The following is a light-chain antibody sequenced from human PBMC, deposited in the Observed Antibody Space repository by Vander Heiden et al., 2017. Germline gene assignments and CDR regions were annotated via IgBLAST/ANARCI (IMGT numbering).Light chain of an antibody. CDR3: RQSDSTPRT. CDR2: AAS. J-gene: IGKJ3*01. V-gene: IGKV1-39*01. Sequence: DIQMTQSPSSLSASVGDRVTITCRASQSISSYLNWYQQKPGKAPKLLIYAASSLQSGVPSRFSGSGSGTDFTLTISSLQPEDFATYYCRQSDSTPRTFGHGTKVDIK. CDR1: QSISSY.